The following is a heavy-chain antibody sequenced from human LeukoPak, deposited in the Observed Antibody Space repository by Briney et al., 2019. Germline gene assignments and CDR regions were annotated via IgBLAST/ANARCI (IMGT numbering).Heavy chain of an antibody. V-gene: IGHV3-23*01. CDR3: AKRTDSDYGDC. Sequence: GGSLRLSCAASGFTFSSSAMSWVRQAPGKGLEWVSAISYIGDKMYYADSVKGRFTISRDNSKNTLYLQMNSLRAEDTAVYYCAKRTDSDYGDCWGQGTLVTVSS. CDR2: ISYIGDKM. J-gene: IGHJ4*02. D-gene: IGHD2/OR15-2a*01. CDR1: GFTFSSSA.